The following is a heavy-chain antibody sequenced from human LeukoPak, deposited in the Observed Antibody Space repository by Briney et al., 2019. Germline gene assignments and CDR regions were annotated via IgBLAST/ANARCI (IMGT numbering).Heavy chain of an antibody. J-gene: IGHJ3*02. CDR3: AREPRYYDILTGYYSGAFDI. Sequence: SETLSLTCTVSGYSISSGYYWGWIRQPPGKGLEWIGSIYHSGSTNYNPSLKSRVTISVDTSKNQFSLKLSSVTAADTAVYYCAREPRYYDILTGYYSGAFDIWGQGTMVTVSS. V-gene: IGHV4-38-2*02. CDR1: GYSISSGYY. CDR2: IYHSGST. D-gene: IGHD3-9*01.